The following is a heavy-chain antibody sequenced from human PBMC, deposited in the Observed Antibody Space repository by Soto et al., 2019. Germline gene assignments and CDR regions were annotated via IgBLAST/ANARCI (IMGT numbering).Heavy chain of an antibody. J-gene: IGHJ5*02. CDR2: ISYSTNTI. Sequence: EVQLVEFGGGLVQPGGSLRLSCAASGFTFSSYSMNWVRQAPGKGLEWVSYISYSTNTIYYSDSVKGRFTVSRDNAKNARYMQMNSLRDEDTAVYYCARVGYCSSTSCRDFNWFDPWGQGTLVTVSS. D-gene: IGHD2-2*01. CDR3: ARVGYCSSTSCRDFNWFDP. V-gene: IGHV3-48*02. CDR1: GFTFSSYS.